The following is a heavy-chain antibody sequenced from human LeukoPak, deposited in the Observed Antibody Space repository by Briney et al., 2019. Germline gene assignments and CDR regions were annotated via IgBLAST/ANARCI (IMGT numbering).Heavy chain of an antibody. CDR3: ARVSSRPGAYGDHFDY. D-gene: IGHD4-17*01. V-gene: IGHV4-59*01. J-gene: IGHJ4*02. CDR1: GGSISSYY. Sequence: PSETLSLTCTVSGGSISSYYWSWIRQSPGKGLEWIGYIYYSGSTNYNPSLKSRVTISVDTSKNQFSLKLSSVTVADTAVYYCARVSSRPGAYGDHFDYWGQGTLVTVSS. CDR2: IYYSGST.